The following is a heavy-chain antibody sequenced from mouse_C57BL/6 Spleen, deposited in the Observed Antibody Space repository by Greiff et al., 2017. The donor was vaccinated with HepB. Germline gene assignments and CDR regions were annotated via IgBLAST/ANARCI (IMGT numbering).Heavy chain of an antibody. CDR3: ASCEDGNPWYFDV. CDR1: GYTFTSYW. CDR2: IHPNSGST. V-gene: IGHV1-64*01. Sequence: QVQLQQPGAELVKPGASVKLSCKASGYTFTSYWMHWVKQRPGQGLEWIGMIHPNSGSTNYNEKFKSKATLTVDKSSSTAYMQLSSPTSEDSAVYYCASCEDGNPWYFDVWGTGTTVTVSS. J-gene: IGHJ1*03. D-gene: IGHD2-1*01.